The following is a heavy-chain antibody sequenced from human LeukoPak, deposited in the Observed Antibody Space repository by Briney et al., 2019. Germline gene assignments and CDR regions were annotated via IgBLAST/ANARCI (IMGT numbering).Heavy chain of an antibody. V-gene: IGHV4-59*01. CDR1: GGSISSYY. J-gene: IGHJ4*02. CDR2: IYYSGST. CDR3: ARGYDFWSGYYPSDY. D-gene: IGHD3-3*01. Sequence: SETLSLTCTVSGGSISSYYWSWIRQPPGKGLEWIGYIYYSGSTNYNPSLKSRVTISVDTSKNQFSLKLSSVTAADTAVYYCARGYDFWSGYYPSDYWGQGTLVTVSS.